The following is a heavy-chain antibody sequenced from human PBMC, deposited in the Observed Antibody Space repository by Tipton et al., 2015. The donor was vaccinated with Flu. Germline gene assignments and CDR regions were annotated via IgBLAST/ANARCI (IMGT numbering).Heavy chain of an antibody. CDR3: AREGYTVTTRWFDP. CDR1: GGSISSGDYY. CDR2: TYYSGST. Sequence: LRLSCTVSGGSISSGDYYWSWIRQPPGKGLEWIGYTYYSGSTYYNPSLKSRVTISVDTSKNQFSLKLSSVTAADTAVYYCAREGYTVTTRWFDPWGQGTLVTVSS. J-gene: IGHJ5*02. V-gene: IGHV4-30-4*01. D-gene: IGHD4-17*01.